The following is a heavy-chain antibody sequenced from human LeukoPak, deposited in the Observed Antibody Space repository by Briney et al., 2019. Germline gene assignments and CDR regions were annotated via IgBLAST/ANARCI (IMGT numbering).Heavy chain of an antibody. V-gene: IGHV4-59*12. CDR2: IHYSGST. CDR1: GGSISGYH. D-gene: IGHD3-16*01. CDR3: ATIMKP. J-gene: IGHJ5*02. Sequence: SETLSLTCTVSGGSISGYHWSWIRQPPGKGLEWIGYIHYSGSTNYNPSLKSRVTISVDTSKNQFSLKLSSVTAADTAVYYCATIMKPWGQGTLVTVSS.